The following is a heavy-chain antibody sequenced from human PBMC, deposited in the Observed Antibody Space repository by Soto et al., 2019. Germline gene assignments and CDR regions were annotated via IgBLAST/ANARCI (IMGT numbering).Heavy chain of an antibody. CDR1: GGSISSGAYS. Sequence: QLQLRESGSGLVKPSQTLSLTCAVSGGSISSGAYSWSWIRQPPGKGLEWIGFVSHSGSTSYNPSLKSRVTISVDISENQFSLKLTSMTAADTAIYYCARGMRSSGYFRAFDIWGQGTMVTVSS. CDR2: VSHSGST. CDR3: ARGMRSSGYFRAFDI. V-gene: IGHV4-30-2*01. J-gene: IGHJ3*02. D-gene: IGHD3-22*01.